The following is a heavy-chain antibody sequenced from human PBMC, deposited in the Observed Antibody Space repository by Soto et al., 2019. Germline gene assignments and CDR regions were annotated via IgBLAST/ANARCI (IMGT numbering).Heavy chain of an antibody. J-gene: IGHJ4*02. D-gene: IGHD2-21*01. CDR1: GFTFSSWP. CDR2: ISYDGSPK. V-gene: IGHV3-30-3*01. Sequence: QVQLVESGGGVVQPGRSLRLSCAASGFTFSSWPLHWVRQAPGKGLEWVSFISYDGSPKYYADSVKGRFTISRDNSKNTLDLQMNSLRPEDTAVYYCATSHMGLYLDCWGQGSLVTVSS. CDR3: ATSHMGLYLDC.